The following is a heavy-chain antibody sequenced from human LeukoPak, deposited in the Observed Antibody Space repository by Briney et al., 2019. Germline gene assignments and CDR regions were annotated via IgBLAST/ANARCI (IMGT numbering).Heavy chain of an antibody. D-gene: IGHD1-26*01. CDR1: GFTFSSYA. V-gene: IGHV3-21*01. J-gene: IGHJ4*02. Sequence: GGSLRLSCAASGFTFSSYAMHWVRQAPGKGLEWVSALYTGGSTYYADSVKGRFTISRDNAKNSLYLQMNSLRAEDTAVYYCARDSAWELLLGTFDYWGQGTLVTVSS. CDR2: LYTGGST. CDR3: ARDSAWELLLGTFDY.